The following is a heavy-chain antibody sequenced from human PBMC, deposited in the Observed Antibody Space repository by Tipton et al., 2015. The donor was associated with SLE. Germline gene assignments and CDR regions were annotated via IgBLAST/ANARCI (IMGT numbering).Heavy chain of an antibody. V-gene: IGHV4-30-4*01. CDR2: IYYSGST. J-gene: IGHJ3*02. Sequence: TLSLTCTVSGGSISSGDYYWSWIRQPPGKGLEWIGYIYYSGSTYYNPSLKSRVTISVDTSKNQFSLKLSSVTAADTAVYYCARDYYGSGSYYDDAFDIWGQGTMVTVSS. CDR1: GGSISSGDYY. CDR3: ARDYYGSGSYYDDAFDI. D-gene: IGHD3-10*01.